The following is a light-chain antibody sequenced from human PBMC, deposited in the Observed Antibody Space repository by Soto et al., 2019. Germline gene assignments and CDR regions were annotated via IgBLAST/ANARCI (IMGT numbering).Light chain of an antibody. CDR3: HNRSKWPYT. Sequence: VLTQSPATLSLSPGERATLSCRASQSVSSYLAWYQQKPGQAPRLLIYDASNRATGIPARFSGSGSGTDFTLTISSLEPEDFAVYYCHNRSKWPYTFGQGTKLEIK. V-gene: IGKV3-11*01. J-gene: IGKJ2*01. CDR2: DAS. CDR1: QSVSSY.